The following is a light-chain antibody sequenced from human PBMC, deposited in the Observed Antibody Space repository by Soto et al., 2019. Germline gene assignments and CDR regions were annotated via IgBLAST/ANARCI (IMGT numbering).Light chain of an antibody. CDR2: DVN. CDR3: SSYTSSYTLV. Sequence: QSVLTQPASVSGSPGQSITISCTGTINEVGAYNYVSWYQQRPGSAPQLILFDVNNRPSGTSNRFSGSKSCHTAYLTISALQSDDEAIYHCSSYTSSYTLVFGSGTKDTVL. V-gene: IGLV2-14*01. CDR1: INEVGAYNY. J-gene: IGLJ1*01.